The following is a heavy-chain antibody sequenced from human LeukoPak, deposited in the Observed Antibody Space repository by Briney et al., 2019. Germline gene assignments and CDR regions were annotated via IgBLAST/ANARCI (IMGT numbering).Heavy chain of an antibody. CDR2: ISSSSSSK. CDR3: ARVIGSYGDSAY. J-gene: IGHJ4*02. V-gene: IGHV3-48*04. Sequence: PGGSLRLSCAASGFTFSSFSMNWVRQAPGKGLEWISYISSSSSSKYYADSVKGRFTISRDNTKNPLYLQMNSLRAEDTAVYYCARVIGSYGDSAYWGQGTLVTVSS. D-gene: IGHD4-17*01. CDR1: GFTFSSFS.